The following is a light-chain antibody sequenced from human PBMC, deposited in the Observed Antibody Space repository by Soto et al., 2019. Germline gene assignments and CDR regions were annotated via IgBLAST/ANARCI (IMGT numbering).Light chain of an antibody. V-gene: IGKV3-20*01. Sequence: IVLTQSPGTLSLSPGERATLSCRASRSVSSSYLAWYQQKPGQAPRLLIYGASSRATGIPDRFSGSGSGTDFTLTISRLEPEDFAAYYCQQYGSSPPYTFGPGTKVDIK. CDR1: RSVSSSY. J-gene: IGKJ3*01. CDR3: QQYGSSPPYT. CDR2: GAS.